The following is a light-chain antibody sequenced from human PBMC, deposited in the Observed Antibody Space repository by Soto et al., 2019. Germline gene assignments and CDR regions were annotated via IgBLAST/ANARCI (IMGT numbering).Light chain of an antibody. CDR3: QQLESYPIT. J-gene: IGKJ5*01. CDR1: QGIASY. CDR2: AAS. Sequence: DIQLTQSPSFLSASVGDRVTITCRASQGIASYLAWYQQKPGKAPKLLIYAASTLQSGVPSRFSGSGSGTEFTLTISSLQPEDFATYYCQQLESYPITFGQGTRREIK. V-gene: IGKV1-9*01.